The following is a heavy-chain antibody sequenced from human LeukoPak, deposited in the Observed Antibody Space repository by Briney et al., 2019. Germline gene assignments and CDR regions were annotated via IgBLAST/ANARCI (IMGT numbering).Heavy chain of an antibody. D-gene: IGHD5-18*01. Sequence: GGSLRLSCAASGFTFSSYAMSWVRQAPGKGLEWVSSISGSGGSTYYADSVKGRFTISRDNSKNTLYLQMNSLRAEDTAVYYCAQVSRGYSYGYEFDYWGQGTLVTVSS. J-gene: IGHJ4*02. CDR3: AQVSRGYSYGYEFDY. V-gene: IGHV3-23*01. CDR1: GFTFSSYA. CDR2: ISGSGGST.